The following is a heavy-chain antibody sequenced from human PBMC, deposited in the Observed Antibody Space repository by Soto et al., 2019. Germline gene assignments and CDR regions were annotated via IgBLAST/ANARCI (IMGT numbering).Heavy chain of an antibody. J-gene: IGHJ6*02. V-gene: IGHV4-30-4*01. CDR2: IYYSGST. CDR1: GGSISSGDYY. Sequence: SETLSLTCTVSGGSISSGDYYWSWIRQPPGKGLEWIGYIYYSGSTYYSPSLKSRVTISVDTSKNQFSLKLSSVTAADTAVYYCARTTVTTYYYYGMDVWGQGTTVTVSS. CDR3: ARTTVTTYYYYGMDV. D-gene: IGHD4-17*01.